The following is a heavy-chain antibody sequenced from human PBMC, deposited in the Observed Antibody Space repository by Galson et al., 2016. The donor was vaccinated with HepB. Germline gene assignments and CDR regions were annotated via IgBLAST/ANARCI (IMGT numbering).Heavy chain of an antibody. J-gene: IGHJ2*01. CDR3: ARSLGWYFDV. Sequence: SMRLSCAASGFTFDNYTMNWLRQAPGKGLEWVSSVSHSSTYVYYADSVEGRFTISRDNAKNSLYLEMNSLRVEDTAGFYCARSLGWYFDVWGRGTLVTVSS. CDR2: VSHSSTYV. CDR1: GFTFDNYT. D-gene: IGHD6-6*01. V-gene: IGHV3-21*01.